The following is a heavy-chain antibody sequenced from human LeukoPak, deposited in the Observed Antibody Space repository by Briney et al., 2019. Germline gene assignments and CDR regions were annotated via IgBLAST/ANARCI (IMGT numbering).Heavy chain of an antibody. V-gene: IGHV4-4*09. CDR2: ISTGGST. Sequence: SETLSLTCAVSAASISNYYWRWIRQAPGKGLEWIGYISTGGSTNYNPSLKSRVSISLDTSKNRFYLNLNFVTAADTAVYYCASPRSGYRYTFDYWGQGALVTVSS. CDR1: AASISNYY. CDR3: ASPRSGYRYTFDY. J-gene: IGHJ4*02. D-gene: IGHD3-22*01.